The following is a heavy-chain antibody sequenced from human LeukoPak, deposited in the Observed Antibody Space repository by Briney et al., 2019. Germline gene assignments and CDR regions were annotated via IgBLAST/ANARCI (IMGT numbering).Heavy chain of an antibody. Sequence: SETLSLTCTVPGYSISSGYYWGWIRQPPGKGLEWIGSIYHSGSTYYNPSLKSRVTISVDTSKNQFSLKLSSVTAADTAVYYCARVSQPRITMVRGVSNLFDYWGQGTLVTVSS. CDR1: GYSISSGYY. CDR3: ARVSQPRITMVRGVSNLFDY. D-gene: IGHD3-10*01. CDR2: IYHSGST. J-gene: IGHJ4*02. V-gene: IGHV4-38-2*02.